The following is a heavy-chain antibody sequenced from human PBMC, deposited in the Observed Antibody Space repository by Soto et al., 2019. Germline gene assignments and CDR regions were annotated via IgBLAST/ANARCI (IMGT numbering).Heavy chain of an antibody. CDR1: GYTFTSYY. V-gene: IGHV1-46*03. J-gene: IGHJ4*02. CDR3: TRGYTTKGDY. CDR2: INPSGGST. Sequence: ASVKVSCKASGYTFTSYYMHWVRQAPGQGLEWMGIINPSGGSTTYAQNFQGRVTMTRDTSTNTVYLELSSLRSEDAAVYYCTRGYTTKGDYWGQGTLVTVSS. D-gene: IGHD2-2*02.